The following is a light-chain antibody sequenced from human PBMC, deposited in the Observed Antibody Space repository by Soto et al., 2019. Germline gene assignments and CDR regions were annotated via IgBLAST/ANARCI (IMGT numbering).Light chain of an antibody. CDR2: HNN. CDR1: RSNIGSNA. CDR3: AAWDDSLNGWV. J-gene: IGLJ3*02. V-gene: IGLV1-44*01. Sequence: QLVLTQPPSASGTPGQRVTISCSGSRSNIGSNAVNWYQQLPGTAPKLLIFHNNQRPSGVPDRFSGSKSGTSASLPISGLQSEDETDYYCAAWDDSLNGWVFGGGTKLTVL.